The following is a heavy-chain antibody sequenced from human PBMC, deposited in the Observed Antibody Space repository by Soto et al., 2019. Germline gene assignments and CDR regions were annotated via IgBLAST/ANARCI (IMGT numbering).Heavy chain of an antibody. J-gene: IGHJ6*02. CDR2: ISYDGSNK. CDR1: GFTFSSYA. CDR3: ARVVDTAMVKPYYYYGMDV. Sequence: QVQLVESGGGVVQPGRSLRLSCAASGFTFSSYAMHWVRQAPGKGLEWVAVISYDGSNKYYADSVKGRFTISRDNSKNTLYLQMNSLRAEDTAVYYCARVVDTAMVKPYYYYGMDVWGQGTTVTVSS. V-gene: IGHV3-30-3*01. D-gene: IGHD5-18*01.